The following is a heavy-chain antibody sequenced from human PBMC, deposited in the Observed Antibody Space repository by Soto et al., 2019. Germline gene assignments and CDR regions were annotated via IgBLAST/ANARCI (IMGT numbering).Heavy chain of an antibody. CDR1: GFTFSGKKY. Sequence: GGSLRLSYAASGFTFSGKKYLTWVRQAPGKGLEWVSALYSTDGTFYADSVKGRFTISRDNSKNTFYLQLNSLRPDDTAVYYCATWLLREHAFDIWGLGTMVTVSS. J-gene: IGHJ3*02. CDR2: LYSTDGT. D-gene: IGHD2-15*01. V-gene: IGHV3-53*01. CDR3: ATWLLREHAFDI.